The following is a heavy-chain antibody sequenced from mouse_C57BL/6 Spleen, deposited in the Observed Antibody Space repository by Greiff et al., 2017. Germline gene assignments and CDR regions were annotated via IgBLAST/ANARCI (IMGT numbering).Heavy chain of an antibody. Sequence: QVQLQQPGAELVKPGASVKLSCKASGYTFTSYWMQWVKQRPGQGLEWIGEIDPSDSYTNYNQKFKGKATLTVDTSSSTAYMQLSSLTSEDSAVYNCALYSSGYPYAMEYWGQGTSVTVSS. CDR2: IDPSDSYT. D-gene: IGHD3-2*02. V-gene: IGHV1-50*01. J-gene: IGHJ4*01. CDR3: ALYSSGYPYAMEY. CDR1: GYTFTSYW.